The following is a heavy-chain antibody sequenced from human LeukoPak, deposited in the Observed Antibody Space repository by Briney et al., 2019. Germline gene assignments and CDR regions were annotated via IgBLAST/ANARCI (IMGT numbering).Heavy chain of an antibody. Sequence: ASVKVSCKASGYTFTRNGISWVRQAPGQGLEWMGWISAYNGNTNYAQKFQGRVTMTTDTSTRTAYMELRSLRFDDTAVYYCAREAHNLWFGESQTYYFDYWGQGTLVTVSS. CDR3: AREAHNLWFGESQTYYFDY. J-gene: IGHJ4*02. D-gene: IGHD3-10*01. CDR2: ISAYNGNT. V-gene: IGHV1-18*01. CDR1: GYTFTRNG.